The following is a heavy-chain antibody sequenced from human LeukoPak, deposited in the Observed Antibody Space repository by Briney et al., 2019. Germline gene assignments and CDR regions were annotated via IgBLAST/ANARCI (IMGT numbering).Heavy chain of an antibody. J-gene: IGHJ6*03. CDR3: ARDNDPSNSYYYYYMDV. V-gene: IGHV3-11*04. CDR1: GFTFSDYY. CDR2: ISSSGSTI. Sequence: GSLRLSCAASGFTFSDYYMSWIRQAPGKGLEWVSYISSSGSTIYYADSVKGRFTISRDNAKNSLYLQMNSLRAEDTAVYYCARDNDPSNSYYYYYMDVWGKGTTVTVSS. D-gene: IGHD1-1*01.